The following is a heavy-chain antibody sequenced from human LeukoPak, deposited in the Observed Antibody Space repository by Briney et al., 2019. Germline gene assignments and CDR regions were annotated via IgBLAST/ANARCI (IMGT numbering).Heavy chain of an antibody. Sequence: GGSLRLSCAASGFTFSSYGMSWVRQAPGKGLEWVSAISGSGGSTYYADSVKGRFTISRDNAKNSLYLQMNSLRAEDTAVYYCAREGEETYYDYVWGSQAPSPSGGDLGYWGQGTLVTVSS. CDR1: GFTFSSYG. CDR3: AREGEETYYDYVWGSQAPSPSGGDLGY. CDR2: ISGSGGST. V-gene: IGHV3-23*01. J-gene: IGHJ4*02. D-gene: IGHD3-16*01.